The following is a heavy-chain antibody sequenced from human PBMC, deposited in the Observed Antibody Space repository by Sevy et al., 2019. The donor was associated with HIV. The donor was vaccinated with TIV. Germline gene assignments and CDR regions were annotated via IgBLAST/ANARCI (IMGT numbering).Heavy chain of an antibody. Sequence: SVKVSCKASGGTFSSYAFSWVRQAPGQGLEWMGGIIPIFGTANYAQKFQGRVSISADESTRTAYMELSSLRSEDTAMYYCATSTSQQLAAVFDAFDIWGQGTLVTVSS. CDR1: GGTFSSYA. CDR3: ATSTSQQLAAVFDAFDI. V-gene: IGHV1-69*13. D-gene: IGHD6-6*01. CDR2: IIPIFGTA. J-gene: IGHJ3*02.